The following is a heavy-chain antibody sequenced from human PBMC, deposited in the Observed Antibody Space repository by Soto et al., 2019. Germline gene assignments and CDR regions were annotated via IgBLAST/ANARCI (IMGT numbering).Heavy chain of an antibody. D-gene: IGHD3-3*01. CDR3: ARQNQQYYDFWSGYYGSLFNWFDP. CDR1: GGSISSYY. V-gene: IGHV4-59*08. Sequence: PSETLSLTCTVSGGSISSYYWSWIRQPPGKGLEWIGYIYYSGSTNYNPSLKSRVTISVDTSKNQFSLKLSSVTAADTAVYYCARQNQQYYDFWSGYYGSLFNWFDPWGQGTLVTVSS. CDR2: IYYSGST. J-gene: IGHJ5*02.